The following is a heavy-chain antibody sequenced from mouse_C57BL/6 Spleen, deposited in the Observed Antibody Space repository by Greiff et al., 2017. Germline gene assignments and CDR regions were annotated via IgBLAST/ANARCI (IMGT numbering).Heavy chain of an antibody. D-gene: IGHD1-1*01. Sequence: VKLQQPGTELVKPGASVKLSCKASGYTFTSYWMHWVKQRPGQVLEWIGNINPSNGGTNYNEKFESKATLTVDKSSSTAFMQLSSLTSEDSAVYYCARSYGSSWGAMDYWGQGTSGTVSS. CDR1: GYTFTSYW. J-gene: IGHJ4*01. CDR3: ARSYGSSWGAMDY. CDR2: INPSNGGT. V-gene: IGHV1-53*01.